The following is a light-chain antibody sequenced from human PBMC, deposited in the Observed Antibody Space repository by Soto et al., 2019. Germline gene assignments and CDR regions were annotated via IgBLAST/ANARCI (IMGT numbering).Light chain of an antibody. CDR1: QSITTN. Sequence: EIVMTQSPATLSVSPGESATLSCRASQSITTNLVWYQQKPGQAPRLPIYGASTRSTCIPARFSASGSGTDFTLISNNLQSEYLAVYYCQQYNDWVTFGGGTNVEI. CDR2: GAS. CDR3: QQYNDWVT. J-gene: IGKJ4*01. V-gene: IGKV3-15*01.